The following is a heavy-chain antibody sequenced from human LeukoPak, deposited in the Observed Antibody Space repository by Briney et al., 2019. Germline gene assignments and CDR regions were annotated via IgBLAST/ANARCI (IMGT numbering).Heavy chain of an antibody. CDR1: GFTFSSYS. Sequence: GGSLRLSCAASGFTFSSYSMNWVRQAPGKGLEWVSSISSSSSYIYYADSVKGRFTISRDNSKNTLYLQMNSLRAEDTAVYYCAKPEYQLISYYYYMDVWGKGSTVTISS. D-gene: IGHD2-2*01. CDR3: AKPEYQLISYYYYMDV. J-gene: IGHJ6*03. CDR2: ISSSSSYI. V-gene: IGHV3-21*01.